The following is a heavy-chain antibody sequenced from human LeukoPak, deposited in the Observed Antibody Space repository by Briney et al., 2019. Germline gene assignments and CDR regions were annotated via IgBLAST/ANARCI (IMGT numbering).Heavy chain of an antibody. CDR2: INPSGGST. J-gene: IGHJ6*02. D-gene: IGHD3-10*01. Sequence: ASLKLSCKASGYTFTSYCMHWVRQAPGQGLEWIGIINPSGGSTSYAEKVQGRVTMTRDTSTSTVYMELSSLRAEDTAVYYCAREGAASGSDYFREKYYYYYDMDVWGQGTTVTVSS. V-gene: IGHV1-46*04. CDR1: GYTFTSYC. CDR3: AREGAASGSDYFREKYYYYYDMDV.